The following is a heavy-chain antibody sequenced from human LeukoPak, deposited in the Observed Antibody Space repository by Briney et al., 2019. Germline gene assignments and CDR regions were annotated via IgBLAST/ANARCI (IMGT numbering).Heavy chain of an antibody. CDR2: IYYSGST. D-gene: IGHD3-10*02. V-gene: IGHV4-59*01. CDR1: GGSISPYY. CDR3: ARSTGSTMFIDY. J-gene: IGHJ4*02. Sequence: PSESLSLTCTVSGGSISPYYWSWIRRPPGKGLEWLGYIYYSGSTDYNPSLKSRVAISVDTSKNQFSLKLSSVTAADTAVYYCARSTGSTMFIDYWGQGTLVTVSS.